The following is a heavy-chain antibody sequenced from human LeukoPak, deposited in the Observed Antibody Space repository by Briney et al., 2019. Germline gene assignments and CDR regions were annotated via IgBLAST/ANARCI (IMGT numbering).Heavy chain of an antibody. D-gene: IGHD5-18*01. V-gene: IGHV3-33*01. CDR1: GFTFSSYG. J-gene: IGHJ4*02. CDR2: IWYDGSNK. CDR3: ARDYGDYTAMGDY. Sequence: PGRSLRLSCAASGFTFSSYGMHWVRQAPGKGLEWVAVIWYDGSNKYYVDSVKGRFTISRDNSKNTLYLQMNSLRAEDTAVYYCARDYGDYTAMGDYWGQGTLVTVSS.